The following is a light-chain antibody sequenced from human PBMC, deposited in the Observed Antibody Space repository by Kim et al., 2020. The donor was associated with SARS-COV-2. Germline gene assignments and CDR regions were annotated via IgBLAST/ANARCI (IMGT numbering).Light chain of an antibody. J-gene: IGLJ3*02. CDR3: QVWDSSSDRPEV. CDR2: YDS. V-gene: IGLV3-21*04. Sequence: SYELTQPHSVSVAPGKTARITCGGNNIGSKSVHWYQQKPGQAPVLVIYYDSDRPSGIPERFSGSNSGNTATLTISRVEAGDEADYYCQVWDSSSDRPEVFGGGTQLTVL. CDR1: NIGSKS.